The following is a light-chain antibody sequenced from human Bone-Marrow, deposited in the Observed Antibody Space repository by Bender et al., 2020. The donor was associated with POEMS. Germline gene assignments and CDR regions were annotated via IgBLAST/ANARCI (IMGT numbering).Light chain of an antibody. V-gene: IGLV1-36*01. Sequence: QSVVTQPPSLSEAPRQRVTISCSGISSNIGNHGVNWYQQLPGEAPKLLIYYDDLLTPGVSDRCSASMSGTSASLAISELQSEDEALYYCSAWDDSLSGWVFGGGTKLTVL. CDR1: SSNIGNHG. CDR2: YDD. J-gene: IGLJ3*02. CDR3: SAWDDSLSGWV.